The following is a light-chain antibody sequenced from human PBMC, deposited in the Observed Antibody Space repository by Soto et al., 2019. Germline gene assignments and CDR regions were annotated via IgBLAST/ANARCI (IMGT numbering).Light chain of an antibody. CDR2: GAS. V-gene: IGKV3-20*01. CDR3: QQYGSSRWT. CDR1: QSVSSIY. Sequence: EIVLTQSPGTLSLSPGERATLSCRASQSVSSIYLAWYQQKPGQAPRLLIYGASSRATGIPDRFSGSGSGTDFTLTISRLEPEDFAVYYCQQYGSSRWTFGXGTKVDIK. J-gene: IGKJ1*01.